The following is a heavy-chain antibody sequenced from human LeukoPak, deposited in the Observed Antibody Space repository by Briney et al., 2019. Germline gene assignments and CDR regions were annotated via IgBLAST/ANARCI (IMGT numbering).Heavy chain of an antibody. CDR1: GFTFSSYW. CDR2: INSDGSST. CDR3: VSGYDNYYYYYYMDV. Sequence: GGSLRLSCAASGFTFSSYWMHWVRQAPGKGLVWVSRINSDGSSTSYADSVNGRFTISRENAKNTMYLQMNSLRAEDTAVYYCVSGYDNYYYYYYMDVWGKGTTVTVSS. V-gene: IGHV3-74*01. D-gene: IGHD5-12*01. J-gene: IGHJ6*03.